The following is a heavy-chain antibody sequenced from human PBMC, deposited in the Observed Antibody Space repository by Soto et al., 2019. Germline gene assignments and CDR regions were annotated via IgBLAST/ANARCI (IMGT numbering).Heavy chain of an antibody. CDR1: GGTFSSYA. V-gene: IGHV1-69*13. Sequence: ASVKVSCKASGGTFSSYAISWVRQAPGQGLEWMGGIIPIFGTANYAQKFQGRVTITADESTSTAYMELSSLRSEDTAVYYCARDRRRDGYNWSFDYWGQGTLVTVSS. CDR3: ARDRRRDGYNWSFDY. D-gene: IGHD5-12*01. J-gene: IGHJ4*02. CDR2: IIPIFGTA.